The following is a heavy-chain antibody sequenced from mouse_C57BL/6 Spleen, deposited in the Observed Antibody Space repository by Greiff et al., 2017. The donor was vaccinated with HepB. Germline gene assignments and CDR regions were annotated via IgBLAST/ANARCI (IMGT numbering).Heavy chain of an antibody. CDR3: ARPLITTVVATRYFDV. CDR1: GFTFSDYG. CDR2: ISSGSSTI. Sequence: EVKVVESGGGLVKPGGSLKLSCAASGFTFSDYGMHWVRQAPEKGLGWVAYISSGSSTIYYADTVKGRFTISRDNAKNTLFLQMTSLRSEDTAMYYCARPLITTVVATRYFDVWGTGTTVTVSS. V-gene: IGHV5-17*01. J-gene: IGHJ1*03. D-gene: IGHD1-1*01.